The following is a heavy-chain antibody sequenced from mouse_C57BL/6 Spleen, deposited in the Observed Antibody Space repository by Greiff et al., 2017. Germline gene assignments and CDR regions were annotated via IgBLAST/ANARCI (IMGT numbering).Heavy chain of an antibody. CDR3: ARHEDEDYDGWGYAMDY. Sequence: QVQLQQSGAELVKPGASVKLSCKASGYTFTEYTIHWVKQRSGQGLEWIGWFYPGSGSIKYNEKFKDKATLTADKSSSTVYMELSRLTSEDSAVYFCARHEDEDYDGWGYAMDYWGQGTLVTVSS. CDR2: FYPGSGSI. J-gene: IGHJ4*01. CDR1: GYTFTEYT. D-gene: IGHD2-4*01. V-gene: IGHV1-62-2*01.